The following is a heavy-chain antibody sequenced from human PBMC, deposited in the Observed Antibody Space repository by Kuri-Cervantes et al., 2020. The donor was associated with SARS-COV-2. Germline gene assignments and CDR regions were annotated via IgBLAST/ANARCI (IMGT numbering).Heavy chain of an antibody. J-gene: IGHJ4*02. V-gene: IGHV4-59*08. Sequence: ESLKISCTVSGGSISSYYWSWIRQPPGKGLEWIGYIYYSGSTNYNPSLKSRVTISVDTSKNQFSLKLSSVTAADTAVYYCARVSGGVGVVDYWGQGTLVTVSS. CDR3: ARVSGGVGVVDY. CDR2: IYYSGST. CDR1: GGSISSYY. D-gene: IGHD3-10*01.